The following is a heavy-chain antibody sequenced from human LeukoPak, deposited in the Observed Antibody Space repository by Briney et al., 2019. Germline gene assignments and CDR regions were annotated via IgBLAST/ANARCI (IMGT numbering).Heavy chain of an antibody. CDR3: ARRDYYGSGNAFDY. J-gene: IGHJ4*02. CDR1: GYSISSGYY. Sequence: SETLSLTCTVSGYSISSGYYWGWIRQPPGKGLEWIGSIYHSGSTYYNPSLKSRVTISVDTSKNQFSLKLSSVTAADTAVYYCARRDYYGSGNAFDYWGQGTLVTVSS. D-gene: IGHD3-10*01. V-gene: IGHV4-38-2*02. CDR2: IYHSGST.